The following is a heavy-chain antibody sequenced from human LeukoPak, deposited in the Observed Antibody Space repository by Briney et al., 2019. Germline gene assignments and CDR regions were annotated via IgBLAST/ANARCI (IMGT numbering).Heavy chain of an antibody. V-gene: IGHV3-23*01. J-gene: IGHJ4*02. D-gene: IGHD3-10*01. CDR2: ISGSGDST. CDR1: GFTFSSYA. Sequence: GGSLRLSCAASGFTFSSYAMSWVRQAPGKGLEWVSAISGSGDSTYYADSVKGRFTISRDNSKNTLYLQMNSLRAEDTVVYYCAKRRFGEIFQDYWGQGTLVTVSS. CDR3: AKRRFGEIFQDY.